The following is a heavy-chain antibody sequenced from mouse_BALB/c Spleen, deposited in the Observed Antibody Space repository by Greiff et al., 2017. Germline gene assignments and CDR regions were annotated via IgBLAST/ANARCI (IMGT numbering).Heavy chain of an antibody. V-gene: IGHV14-1*02. CDR1: GFNIKDYY. CDR2: IDPENGNT. J-gene: IGHJ1*01. D-gene: IGHD1-1*01. Sequence: VQLQQSGAELVRPGALVKLSCKASGFNIKDYYMHWVKQRPEQGLEWIGWIDPENGNTIYDPKFQGKASITADTSSNTAYLQLSSLTSEDTAVYYCARGDYGSSYGYFDVWGAGTTVTVSS. CDR3: ARGDYGSSYGYFDV.